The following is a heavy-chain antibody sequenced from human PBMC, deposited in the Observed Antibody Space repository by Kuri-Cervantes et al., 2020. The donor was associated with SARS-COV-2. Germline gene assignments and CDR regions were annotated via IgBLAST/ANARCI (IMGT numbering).Heavy chain of an antibody. D-gene: IGHD6-6*01. V-gene: IGHV3-23*01. J-gene: IGHJ4*02. CDR2: ISGSGGST. CDR3: AKRTSTGEYSIPSGPLDY. CDR1: GFTFSSYS. Sequence: ESLKISCAASGFTFSSYSMNWVRQAPGKGLEWVSAISGSGGSTYYADSVKGRFTISRDNSKNTLYLQMNSLRAEDTAVYYCAKRTSTGEYSIPSGPLDYWGQGTLVTVSS.